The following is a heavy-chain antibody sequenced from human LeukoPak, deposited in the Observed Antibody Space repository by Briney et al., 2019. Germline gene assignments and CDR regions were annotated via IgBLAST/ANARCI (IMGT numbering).Heavy chain of an antibody. CDR3: TRGEYYYDSSGYFDY. D-gene: IGHD3-22*01. CDR1: GGSISSYY. Sequence: SETLSLTCTVSGGSISSYYWSWIRQPPGKGLEWIGYIYYSGSTNYNPSLKSRVTISVDTSKNQFSLKLSSVTAADTAVYYCTRGEYYYDSSGYFDYWGQGTLVTVSS. J-gene: IGHJ4*02. CDR2: IYYSGST. V-gene: IGHV4-59*12.